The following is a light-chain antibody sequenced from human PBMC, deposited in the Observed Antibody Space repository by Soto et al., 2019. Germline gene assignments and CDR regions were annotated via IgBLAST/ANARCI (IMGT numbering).Light chain of an antibody. CDR3: QQNFNFPRT. V-gene: IGKV1-39*01. J-gene: IGKJ1*01. CDR2: AAT. CDR1: QTIDTY. Sequence: DIQLTQSPSSLSASLGDRVTITFRASQTIDTYLNWYQHKPGTAPKVLIYAATYLQNGVPSRFSGTGSGADFTLTISSLQPEDFATYYCQQNFNFPRTFGQGTKVDIK.